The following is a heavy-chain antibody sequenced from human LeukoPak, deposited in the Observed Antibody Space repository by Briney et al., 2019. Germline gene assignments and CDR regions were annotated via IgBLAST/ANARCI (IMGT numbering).Heavy chain of an antibody. Sequence: ASVKVSCKASGYTFTSYYMHWVRQAPGQGREWMGIINPSGGSTSYAQKFQGRVTMTRDTSTSTVYMELSSLRSEDTAVYYCARCGGLSSVAYYFDYWGQGTLVTVSS. J-gene: IGHJ4*02. CDR1: GYTFTSYY. CDR3: ARCGGLSSVAYYFDY. V-gene: IGHV1-46*01. D-gene: IGHD6-25*01. CDR2: INPSGGST.